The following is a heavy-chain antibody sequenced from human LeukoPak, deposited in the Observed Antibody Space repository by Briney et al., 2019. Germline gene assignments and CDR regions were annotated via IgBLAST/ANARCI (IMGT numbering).Heavy chain of an antibody. J-gene: IGHJ5*02. CDR1: GGSIKPDY. CDR2: IHKSGIT. CDR3: AGHTEQQLFDP. D-gene: IGHD6-13*01. Sequence: SETLSLTCSVSGGSIKPDYWSWIRQPPGKGLEWIGYIHKSGITNYNPSLKSRVTMSIDTSKNQFSLELRYVSAADTAVYYCAGHTEQQLFDPWGQGILVTVSS. V-gene: IGHV4-59*08.